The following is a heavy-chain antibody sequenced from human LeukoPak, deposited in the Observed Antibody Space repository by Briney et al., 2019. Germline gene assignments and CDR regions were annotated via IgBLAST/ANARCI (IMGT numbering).Heavy chain of an antibody. D-gene: IGHD3-22*01. J-gene: IGHJ4*02. CDR3: AKDRSAAIVVVYFDY. V-gene: IGHV3-7*03. Sequence: GGSLRLSCLASGFTFSNSWMTWVRQAPGRGLEWVANIKEDGSDKQYVDSVRGRFTISRDNAKNSVSLQMDGLRAEDTAVYYCAKDRSAAIVVVYFDYWGQGTLVTVSS. CDR2: IKEDGSDK. CDR1: GFTFSNSW.